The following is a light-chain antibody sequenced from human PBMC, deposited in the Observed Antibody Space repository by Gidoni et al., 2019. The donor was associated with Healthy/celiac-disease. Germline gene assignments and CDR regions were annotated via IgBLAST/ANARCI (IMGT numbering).Light chain of an antibody. CDR3: MQWT. Sequence: DIVMTQSPLSLPVTPGEPASISCRSSQSLLHSNGYNYLDWYLQKPGQSPQLLIYLGSNRASGVPDRFSGSGSGTDFTLKISRVEAEDVGVYYCMQWTFGQGTKVEIK. CDR2: LGS. V-gene: IGKV2-28*01. CDR1: QSLLHSNGYNY. J-gene: IGKJ1*01.